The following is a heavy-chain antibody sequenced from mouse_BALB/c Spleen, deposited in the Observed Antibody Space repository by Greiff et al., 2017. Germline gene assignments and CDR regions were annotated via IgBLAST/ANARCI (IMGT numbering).Heavy chain of an antibody. J-gene: IGHJ3*01. CDR1: GYTFTSYW. CDR2: IYPGDGDT. V-gene: IGHV1-87*01. Sequence: QVQLQQSGAELARPGASVKLSCKASGYTFTSYWMQWVKQRPGQGLEWIGAIYPGDGDTRYTQKFKGKATLTADKSSSTAYMQLSSLASEDSAVYYCARLDWFAYWGQGTLVTVSA. CDR3: ARLDWFAY.